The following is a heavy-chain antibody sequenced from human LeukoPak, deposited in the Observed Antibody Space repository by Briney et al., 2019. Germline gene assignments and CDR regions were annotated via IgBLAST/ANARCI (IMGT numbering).Heavy chain of an antibody. D-gene: IGHD3-3*01. V-gene: IGHV4-34*01. CDR3: ASGRRITIFGVVIGRHNWFDP. CDR1: GGFFSGYY. J-gene: IGHJ5*02. Sequence: SETLSLTCAVYGGFFSGYYWSWIRQPPGKGLEWIGEINHSGSTNYNPSLKSRVTISVDTSKNQFSLKLSSVTAADTAVYYCASGRRITIFGVVIGRHNWFDPWGQGTLVTVSS. CDR2: INHSGST.